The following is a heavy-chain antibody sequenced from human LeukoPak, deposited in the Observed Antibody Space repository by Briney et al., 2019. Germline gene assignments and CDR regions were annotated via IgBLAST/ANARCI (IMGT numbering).Heavy chain of an antibody. V-gene: IGHV3-23*01. CDR3: AKDAPIAAAGTNWFDP. CDR1: GFTFSIYA. D-gene: IGHD6-13*01. Sequence: PGGSLRLSCAASGFTFSIYAMSWVRQAPGKGLEWVSAISGSGGSTYYADSVKGRFTISRDNSKNTLYLQMNSLRAEDTAVYYCAKDAPIAAAGTNWFDPWGQGTLVTVSS. CDR2: ISGSGGST. J-gene: IGHJ5*02.